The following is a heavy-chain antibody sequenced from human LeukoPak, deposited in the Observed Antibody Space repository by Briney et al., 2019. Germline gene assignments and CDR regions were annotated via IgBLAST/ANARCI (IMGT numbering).Heavy chain of an antibody. Sequence: PSETLSLTCTVSGGSISSSSYYWGWIRQPPGKGLEWIGSIYYSGSTYYNPSLKSRVTISADTSKNQFSLKLSSVTAADTAVYYCARVVGATSPIFDYWGQGTLVTVSS. J-gene: IGHJ4*02. CDR2: IYYSGST. CDR1: GGSISSSSYY. V-gene: IGHV4-39*01. D-gene: IGHD1-26*01. CDR3: ARVVGATSPIFDY.